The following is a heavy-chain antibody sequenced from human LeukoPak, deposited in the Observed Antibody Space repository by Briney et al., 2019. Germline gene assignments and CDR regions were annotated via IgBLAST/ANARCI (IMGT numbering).Heavy chain of an antibody. CDR3: ARDKWLTTTHYFDY. J-gene: IGHJ4*02. Sequence: PGGSLRLSCAASGFSFSDYEMNWVRQAPGKGLEWLSHIDISGNTIYYADSVKGRFTISRDNAKNSLYLQMNSLRAEDTAVYYCARDKWLTTTHYFDYWGQGTLVTVSS. V-gene: IGHV3-48*03. CDR2: IDISGNTI. D-gene: IGHD4-11*01. CDR1: GFSFSDYE.